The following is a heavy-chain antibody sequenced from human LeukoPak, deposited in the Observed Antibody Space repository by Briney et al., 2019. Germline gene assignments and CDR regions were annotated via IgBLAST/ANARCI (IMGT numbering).Heavy chain of an antibody. Sequence: PGGSLRLSCAASGFTFSSYAMSWVRQAPGKGLEWVSAISGSGGSTYYADSVKSRFTISRDNSKNTLYLQMNSLRAEDTAVYYCALYYYDSKAPMYWGQGTLVTVSS. CDR2: ISGSGGST. CDR1: GFTFSSYA. D-gene: IGHD3-22*01. V-gene: IGHV3-23*01. CDR3: ALYYYDSKAPMY. J-gene: IGHJ4*02.